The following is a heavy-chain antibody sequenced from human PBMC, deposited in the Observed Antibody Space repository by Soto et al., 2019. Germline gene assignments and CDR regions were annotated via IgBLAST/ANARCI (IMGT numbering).Heavy chain of an antibody. J-gene: IGHJ4*02. CDR1: GFTFSSYG. CDR3: AKEYGSGSPPYYFDY. Sequence: GGSLRLSXAASGFTFSSYGMHWVRQAPGKGLEWVAVISYDGSNKYYADSVKGRFTVSRDNSKNTLYLQMNSLRAEDTAVYYCAKEYGSGSPPYYFDYWGQGTLVTVSS. D-gene: IGHD3-10*01. V-gene: IGHV3-30*18. CDR2: ISYDGSNK.